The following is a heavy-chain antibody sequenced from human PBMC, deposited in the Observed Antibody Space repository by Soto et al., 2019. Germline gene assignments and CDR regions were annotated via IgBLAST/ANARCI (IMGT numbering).Heavy chain of an antibody. V-gene: IGHV6-1*01. CDR1: GDSVSSNSAA. CDR3: ARARPSFGSCYRGDAFDI. CDR2: TYYRSKWYN. J-gene: IGHJ3*02. D-gene: IGHD6-13*01. Sequence: SQTLSLTCAISGDSVSSNSAAWNWIRQSPSRGLEWLGRTYYRSKWYNDYAVSMKSRITINPDTSKNLFSLQLNSVTPDDTAVYYCARARPSFGSCYRGDAFDIWGQGTMVTVSS.